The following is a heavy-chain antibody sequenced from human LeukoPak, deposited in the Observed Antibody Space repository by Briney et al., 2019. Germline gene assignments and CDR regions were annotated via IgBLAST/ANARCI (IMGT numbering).Heavy chain of an antibody. V-gene: IGHV4-61*01. CDR3: TRTGSTGGY. CDR1: GGSVSGGNYY. Sequence: SETLSLTCTVSGGSVSGGNYYCSWIRQSPGKGLEWIGYIHYSGSTVYNPSLKSRVTMSIDTSKNQFSLNLSSATAADTAVYYCTRTGSTGGYWGQGNLVTVSS. CDR2: IHYSGST. J-gene: IGHJ4*02. D-gene: IGHD1-7*01.